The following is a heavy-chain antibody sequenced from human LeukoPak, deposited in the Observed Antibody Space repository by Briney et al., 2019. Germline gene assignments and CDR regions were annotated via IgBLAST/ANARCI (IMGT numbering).Heavy chain of an antibody. CDR3: ARAYNINWFDP. Sequence: GASVKVSCKAYGGTFSSYAISWVRQAPGQGLEWMGRIIPIFGTANYAQKFQGRVTITADKSTSTAYMELSSLRSEDTAVYYCARAYNINWFDPWGQGTLVTVSS. V-gene: IGHV1-69*06. CDR1: GGTFSSYA. D-gene: IGHD1-14*01. CDR2: IIPIFGTA. J-gene: IGHJ5*02.